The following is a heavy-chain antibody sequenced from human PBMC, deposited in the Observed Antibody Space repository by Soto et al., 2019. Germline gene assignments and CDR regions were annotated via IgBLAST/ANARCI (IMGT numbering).Heavy chain of an antibody. CDR3: ARDTDFWSGRAMDV. J-gene: IGHJ6*03. V-gene: IGHV3-64*01. CDR1: EFNCSSYA. D-gene: IGHD3-3*01. Sequence: GGSKRLSSTAAEFNCSSYARHWVRQAPGKGLEYVSAISSNGGSTYYANSVKGRFTISRDNSKNTLYLQMGSLRAEDMAVYYCARDTDFWSGRAMDVWGKGTTVTVSS. CDR2: ISSNGGST.